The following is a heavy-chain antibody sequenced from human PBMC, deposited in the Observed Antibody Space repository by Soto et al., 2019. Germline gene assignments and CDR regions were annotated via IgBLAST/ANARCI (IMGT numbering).Heavy chain of an antibody. J-gene: IGHJ6*03. CDR1: GGSISSYY. CDR3: ARGITMVRGVSRTYYYYYMDV. V-gene: IGHV4-59*01. CDR2: IYYSGST. Sequence: SETLSLTCTVSGGSISSYYWSWIRQPPGKGLEWIGYIYYSGSTNYNPSLKSRVTISVDTSKNQFSLKLRSVTAADTAVYYCARGITMVRGVSRTYYYYYMDVWGKGTTVTVSS. D-gene: IGHD3-10*01.